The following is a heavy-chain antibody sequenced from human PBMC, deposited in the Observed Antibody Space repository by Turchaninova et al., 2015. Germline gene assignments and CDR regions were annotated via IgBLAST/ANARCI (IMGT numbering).Heavy chain of an antibody. CDR3: ARKTVTPLHFDL. J-gene: IGHJ2*01. V-gene: IGHV4-38-2*01. Sequence: QVQLQESGPGLVNPSETLSLTCAVSGYSISSAYYWGWIRQPPGQGLEWSGSIYHSGSTHNNPSRKSRVTMSVDTSKNQFSLKLSSVTAADTAVYYCARKTVTPLHFDLWGRGTLVTVSS. CDR2: IYHSGST. D-gene: IGHD4-17*01. CDR1: GYSISSAYY.